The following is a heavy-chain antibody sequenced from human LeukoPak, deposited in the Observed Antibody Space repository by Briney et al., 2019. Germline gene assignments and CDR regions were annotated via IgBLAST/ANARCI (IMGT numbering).Heavy chain of an antibody. CDR1: GFTFSGYS. D-gene: IGHD3-16*01. CDR2: ISSSSSYI. V-gene: IGHV3-21*04. J-gene: IGHJ1*01. CDR3: AKEGGGGFQH. Sequence: GGSLRLSCAASGFTFSGYSMNWVRQAPGKGLEWVSSISSSSSYIYYADSVKGRFTISRDNTKNSLYLQMHSLRAEDTAVYYCAKEGGGGFQHWGQGTLVTVSS.